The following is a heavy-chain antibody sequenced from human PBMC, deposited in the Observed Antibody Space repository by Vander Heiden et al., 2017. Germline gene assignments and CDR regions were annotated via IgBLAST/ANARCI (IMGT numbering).Heavy chain of an antibody. V-gene: IGHV3-23*01. D-gene: IGHD2-15*01. CDR2: ISGTATST. CDR3: AKTRGWCSGGSCYVDY. Sequence: EVQLLESGGGLVQPGGSLTLSCATSGFTFSSYAMSWVRQAPGKGLEWVSTISGTATSTYSSDSVKGRFTISRDNSKNTLYLRLDSLRADDSAIYYCAKTRGWCSGGSCYVDYWGQGVGVTVSS. CDR1: GFTFSSYA. J-gene: IGHJ4*02.